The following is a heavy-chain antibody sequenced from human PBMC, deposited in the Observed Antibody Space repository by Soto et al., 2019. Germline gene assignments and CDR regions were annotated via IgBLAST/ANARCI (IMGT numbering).Heavy chain of an antibody. D-gene: IGHD5-18*01. CDR1: GFTFSSYW. CDR2: MNSDGTDI. CDR3: AREGFGYSLV. V-gene: IGHV3-74*01. Sequence: EVQLVESGGGLVQPGGSLRLSCSASGFTFSSYWMHWARQGPGKGLVWLSRMNSDGTDIYYADSVKGRITISRDNAKNAFYLQMNSLRAEDTAVYYCAREGFGYSLVWGQGTVVTVSS. J-gene: IGHJ3*01.